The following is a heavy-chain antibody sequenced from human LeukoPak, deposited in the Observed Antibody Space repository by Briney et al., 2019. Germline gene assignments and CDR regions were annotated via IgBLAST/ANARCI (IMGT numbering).Heavy chain of an antibody. CDR3: ARVGDIDAFDI. D-gene: IGHD2-21*02. Sequence: GGSLRLSCSASGFTFSNYAMHWVRQAPGKGLEYVSAISSNGGSTYYANSVEGRFTISRDNSKDTLYLQMGSLRVEDMAVYYCARVGDIDAFDIWGQGTMVTVSS. V-gene: IGHV3-64*01. CDR2: ISSNGGST. CDR1: GFTFSNYA. J-gene: IGHJ3*02.